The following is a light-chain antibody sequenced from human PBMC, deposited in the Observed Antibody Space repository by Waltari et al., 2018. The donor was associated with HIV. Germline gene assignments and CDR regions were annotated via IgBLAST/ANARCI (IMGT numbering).Light chain of an antibody. J-gene: IGLJ2*01. CDR3: QSADSGGTWDVV. V-gene: IGLV3-25*03. CDR2: KDN. Sequence: SYELTQLPSVSVSLGQTARITCSGDALAKQYAYWYQQKPGQAPVLMIYKDNDRPSWTPERCSGSSSGTTVTLTISGVQAEDEADYYCQSADSGGTWDVVFGGGTKLTVL. CDR1: ALAKQY.